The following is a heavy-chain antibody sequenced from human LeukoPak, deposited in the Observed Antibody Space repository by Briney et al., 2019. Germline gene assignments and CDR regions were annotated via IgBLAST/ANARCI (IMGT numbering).Heavy chain of an antibody. D-gene: IGHD4-23*01. J-gene: IGHJ2*01. CDR3: AKDLCSPVVTPLCWYFDL. Sequence: PGGSLRLSCAASGFTFSSYGMHWVRQAPGKGLEWVAVISYDGGNKYYADSVKGRFTISRDNSNNTLYLQMNSLRAEDTDVYYCAKDLCSPVVTPLCWYFDLWGRGTLVTVSS. CDR1: GFTFSSYG. V-gene: IGHV3-30*18. CDR2: ISYDGGNK.